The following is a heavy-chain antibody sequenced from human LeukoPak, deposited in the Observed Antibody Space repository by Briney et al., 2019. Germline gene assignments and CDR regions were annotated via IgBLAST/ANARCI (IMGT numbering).Heavy chain of an antibody. Sequence: SETLSLTCTVSGGSISNYYCSWIRQPPGKALEWIGNIFYSGSTYYSPSLKSRVTMSVDTSKNQFSLKLSSVTAADTAVYYCARGGLYSSSWYYYYYYYMDVWGKGTTVTISS. CDR3: ARGGLYSSSWYYYYYYYMDV. V-gene: IGHV4-59*12. CDR1: GGSISNYY. D-gene: IGHD6-13*01. J-gene: IGHJ6*03. CDR2: IFYSGST.